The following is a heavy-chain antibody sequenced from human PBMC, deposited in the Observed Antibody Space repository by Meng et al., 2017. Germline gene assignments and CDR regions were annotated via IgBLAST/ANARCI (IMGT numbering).Heavy chain of an antibody. V-gene: IGHV3-66*02. CDR3: ARESRDGYNSY. CDR2: IYSGGST. CDR1: GFTVSSNY. D-gene: IGHD5-24*01. Sequence: GESLKISCAASGFTVSSNYMSWVRQAPGKGLEGVSVIYSGGSTYYADSVKGRFTISRDNSKNTLYLQMNSLRAEDTAVYYCARESRDGYNSYWGQGTLVTVSS. J-gene: IGHJ4*02.